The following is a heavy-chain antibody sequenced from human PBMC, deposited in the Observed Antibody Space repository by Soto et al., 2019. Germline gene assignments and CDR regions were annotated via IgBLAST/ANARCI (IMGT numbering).Heavy chain of an antibody. J-gene: IGHJ6*02. Sequence: RLSCAASGFTFSNAWMSWVRQAPGKGLEWVGRIKSKTDGGTTDYAAPVKGRFTISRDDSKNTLYLHMNSLKTEDTAVYYCTTSLFLWFGEPNYYSGMDVWGQGTTVTVSS. CDR1: GFTFSNAW. CDR2: IKSKTDGGTT. V-gene: IGHV3-15*01. D-gene: IGHD3-10*01. CDR3: TTSLFLWFGEPNYYSGMDV.